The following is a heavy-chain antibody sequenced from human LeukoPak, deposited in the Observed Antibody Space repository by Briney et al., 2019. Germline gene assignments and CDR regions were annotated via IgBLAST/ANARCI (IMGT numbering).Heavy chain of an antibody. V-gene: IGHV3-23*01. CDR2: ISGSGGST. CDR3: ATRQNSFRGFDY. Sequence: SGGSLRLSCAASGFIFSNYVMSWVRQAPGRGLEWVSLISGSGGSTYYADSVKGRFTISRDNSKNTLFLQVNSLRAADTAVYYCATRQNSFRGFDYWGQGTLVTVSS. CDR1: GFIFSNYV. J-gene: IGHJ4*02. D-gene: IGHD2/OR15-2a*01.